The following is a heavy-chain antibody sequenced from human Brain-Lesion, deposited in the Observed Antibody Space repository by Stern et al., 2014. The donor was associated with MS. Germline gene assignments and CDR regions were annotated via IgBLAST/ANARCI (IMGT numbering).Heavy chain of an antibody. CDR1: GGTFSSYT. Sequence: QDQLVQSGAELKKPGSSVKVSCKASGGTFSSYTVSWVRKAPGQGLEWMGKIIPILGVANYAPKFQGRVTITADKFTGTAYMEVTSLRSEDTAIYYCTTSPYGLDAWGQGTTVTVSS. CDR3: TTSPYGLDA. J-gene: IGHJ6*02. D-gene: IGHD1-14*01. CDR2: IIPILGVA. V-gene: IGHV1-69*02.